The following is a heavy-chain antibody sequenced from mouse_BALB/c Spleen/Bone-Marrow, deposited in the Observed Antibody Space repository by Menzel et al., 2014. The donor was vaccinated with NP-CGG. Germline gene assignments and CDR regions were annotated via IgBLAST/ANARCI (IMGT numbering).Heavy chain of an antibody. V-gene: IGHV1-82*01. CDR2: IYPGDGDT. D-gene: IGHD2-1*01. J-gene: IGHJ2*01. CDR3: VRGGNYRFDY. CDR1: GYAFSSSW. Sequence: VQLQQSGPELVKPGASVEISCKASGYAFSSSWMNWVKQRPGQGHEWIGRIYPGDGDTNYNGKFKGKATLTADKSSSTAYMQLSSLTSVDSAVYFCVRGGNYRFDYWGQGTTLTVSS.